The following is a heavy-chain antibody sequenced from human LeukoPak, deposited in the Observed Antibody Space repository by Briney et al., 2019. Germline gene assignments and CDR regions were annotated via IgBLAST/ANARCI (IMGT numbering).Heavy chain of an antibody. CDR3: AKAGRFSYSSRKYYFDY. J-gene: IGHJ4*02. CDR2: ISGSGGST. Sequence: QPGGSLRLSCAASGFTFSSYAMSWVRQAPGKGLEWVSAISGSGGSTYYADSVKGRFTISRDNSKNTLYLQMNSLRAEDTAVYYCAKAGRFSYSSRKYYFDYWGQGTLVTVSS. CDR1: GFTFSSYA. D-gene: IGHD6-13*01. V-gene: IGHV3-23*01.